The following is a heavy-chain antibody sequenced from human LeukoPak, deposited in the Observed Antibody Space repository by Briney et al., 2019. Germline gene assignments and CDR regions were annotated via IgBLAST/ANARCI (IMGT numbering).Heavy chain of an antibody. D-gene: IGHD5-18*01. CDR2: INPNSGGT. Sequence: ASVKVSCKASGYTFTGYYMHLVRQAPGQGLEWMGWINPNSGGTNYAQKFQGRVTMTRDTSISTAYMELSRLRSDDTAVYYCARETRTAPDYYYYMDVWGKGTTVTVSS. CDR1: GYTFTGYY. J-gene: IGHJ6*03. V-gene: IGHV1-2*02. CDR3: ARETRTAPDYYYYMDV.